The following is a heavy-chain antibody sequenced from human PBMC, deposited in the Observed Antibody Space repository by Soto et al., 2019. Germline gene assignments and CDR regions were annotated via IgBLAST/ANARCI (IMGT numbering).Heavy chain of an antibody. J-gene: IGHJ6*02. D-gene: IGHD1-1*01. CDR1: GGTFSSYA. CDR2: IIPIFGTA. Sequence: SVKVSCKASGGTFSSYAISWVRQAPGQGLEWMGGIIPIFGTANYAQKFQGRVTITADESTSTAYMGLSSLRSEDTAVYYCARTTGTTNYYYGMDVWGQGSTVTVSS. V-gene: IGHV1-69*13. CDR3: ARTTGTTNYYYGMDV.